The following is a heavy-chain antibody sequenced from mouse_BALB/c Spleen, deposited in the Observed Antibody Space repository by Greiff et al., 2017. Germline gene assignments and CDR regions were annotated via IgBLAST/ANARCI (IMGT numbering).Heavy chain of an antibody. CDR2: ISSGSSTI. CDR1: GFTFSSFG. J-gene: IGHJ4*01. Sequence: EVMLVESGGGLVQPGGSRKLSCAASGFTFSSFGMHWVRQAPEKGLEWVAYISSGSSTIYYADTVKGRFTIARDNPKNTLFLQLTSLRSEDTAMYSCARGGLLRGDYWGQGTSVTVSS. V-gene: IGHV5-17*02. CDR3: ARGGLLRGDY. D-gene: IGHD1-1*01.